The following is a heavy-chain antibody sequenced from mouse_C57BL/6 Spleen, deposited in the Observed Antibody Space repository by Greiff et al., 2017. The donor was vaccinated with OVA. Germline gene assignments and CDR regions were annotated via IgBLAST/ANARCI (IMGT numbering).Heavy chain of an antibody. CDR1: GYTFTSYW. V-gene: IGHV1-55*01. Sequence: QVQLQQSGAELVKPGASVKMSCKASGYTFTSYWITWVKQRPGQGLEWIGDIYPGSGSTNYNEKFKSKATLTVDTSSSTAYMQLSSLTSEDSAVYYCARRGTYYDYDDAMDYWGQGTSVTVSS. D-gene: IGHD2-4*01. CDR2: IYPGSGST. CDR3: ARRGTYYDYDDAMDY. J-gene: IGHJ4*01.